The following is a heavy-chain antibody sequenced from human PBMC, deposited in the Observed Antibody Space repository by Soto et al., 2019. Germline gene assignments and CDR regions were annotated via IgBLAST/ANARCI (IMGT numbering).Heavy chain of an antibody. CDR1: DYTFYSHS. CDR2: ISGDYGNT. D-gene: IGHD5-18*01. CDR3: ARCIQGDYYYGMDV. V-gene: IGHV1-18*01. Sequence: QAQLVQSGAEVKKPGASVKVSCKASDYTFYSHSISWVRQAPGQGLEWMGRISGDYGNTRYAQKFRGRVTMTTDTSTTTVYVELTNLRSDDTAGYYCARCIQGDYYYGMDVWGQGTTVTVS. J-gene: IGHJ6*02.